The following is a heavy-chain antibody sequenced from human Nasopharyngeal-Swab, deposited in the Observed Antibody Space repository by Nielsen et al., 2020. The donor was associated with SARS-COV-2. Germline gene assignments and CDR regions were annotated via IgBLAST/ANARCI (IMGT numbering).Heavy chain of an antibody. D-gene: IGHD5-18*01. J-gene: IGHJ6*03. CDR2: TIPILGIA. CDR3: ARDTPEDTTLVTAYYYYMDV. V-gene: IGHV1-69*04. Sequence: SVKVSCKASGGTFINYAISWVRQAPGQGLEWMGRTIPILGIANYAQKFLGRVTITADKSTNTAYMELSSLRSEDTAVYYCARDTPEDTTLVTAYYYYMDVWGKGTTVTFSS. CDR1: GGTFINYA.